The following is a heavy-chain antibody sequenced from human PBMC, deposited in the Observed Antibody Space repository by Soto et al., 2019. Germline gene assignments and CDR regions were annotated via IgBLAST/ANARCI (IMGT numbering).Heavy chain of an antibody. CDR1: GFTFSSYA. Sequence: HPGGSLRLSCAASGFTFSSYAMSWVRQAPGKGLEWVSAISGSGGSTYYADSVKGRFTISRDNSKNTLYLQMNSLRAEDTAVYYCAKADYGDSRAEGYYFDYWGQGTLVTVSS. D-gene: IGHD4-17*01. J-gene: IGHJ4*02. CDR2: ISGSGGST. CDR3: AKADYGDSRAEGYYFDY. V-gene: IGHV3-23*01.